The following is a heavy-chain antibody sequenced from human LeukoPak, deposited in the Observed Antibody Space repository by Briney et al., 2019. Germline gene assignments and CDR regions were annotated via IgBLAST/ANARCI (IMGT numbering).Heavy chain of an antibody. Sequence: PGGSLRLSCAASGFTYSTYAMSWVRQAPGKGLEWVSAISGSGGTTYYADSVKGRFTIPRDNSMNTLSLQMNSLRAEDTAVYYCARVYQQVPDSWGQGTLVTVSS. CDR1: GFTYSTYA. CDR3: ARVYQQVPDS. CDR2: ISGSGGTT. J-gene: IGHJ5*01. D-gene: IGHD6-13*01. V-gene: IGHV3-23*01.